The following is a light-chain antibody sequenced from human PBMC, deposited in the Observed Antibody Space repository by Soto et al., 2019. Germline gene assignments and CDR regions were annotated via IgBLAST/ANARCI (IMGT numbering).Light chain of an antibody. CDR3: IVDSILPHT. CDR1: QGSRND. CDR2: AVS. J-gene: IGKJ4*01. Sequence: HMTLTKYGLSASVGDRVTITGLASQGSRNDVGWYQQKPGKAPKLLIYAVSSLQSGVPSRFSGSGSGTDFILTISSLQPEDFATYYCIVDSILPHTFGGGTKVDNK. V-gene: IGKV1-6*01.